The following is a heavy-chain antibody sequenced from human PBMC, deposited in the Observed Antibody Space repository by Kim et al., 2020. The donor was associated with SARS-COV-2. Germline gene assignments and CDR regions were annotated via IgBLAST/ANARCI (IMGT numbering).Heavy chain of an antibody. J-gene: IGHJ5*02. Sequence: GGSLRLSCAASGFTFEIYAMSWVRQAPGEGLEWVSTIGGLDVATFYADSEKGRFTISRDNSKNTLYLHMISLRAQDTAMYYCARRPGTAAAGTAHFDPWGQGTLVTGSS. CDR2: IGGLDVAT. D-gene: IGHD6-13*01. CDR1: GFTFEIYA. V-gene: IGHV3-23*01. CDR3: ARRPGTAAAGTAHFDP.